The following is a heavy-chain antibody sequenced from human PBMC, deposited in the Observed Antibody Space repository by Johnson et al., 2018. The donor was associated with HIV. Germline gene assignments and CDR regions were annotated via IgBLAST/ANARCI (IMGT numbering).Heavy chain of an antibody. J-gene: IGHJ3*02. CDR1: GFTVSSNY. V-gene: IGHV3-66*01. CDR3: ARETQYRITLEGVFINDAFDI. CDR2: IYSGGST. D-gene: IGHD3-22*01. Sequence: VQLVESGGGLVQSGGSLRLSCAASGFTVSSNYMSWVRQAPGKGLEWVSVIYSGGSTYYADSVKGRFTISRDNSRNTLYLQMNSLRAEDTAVYYCARETQYRITLEGVFINDAFDIWGQGTMVTVSS.